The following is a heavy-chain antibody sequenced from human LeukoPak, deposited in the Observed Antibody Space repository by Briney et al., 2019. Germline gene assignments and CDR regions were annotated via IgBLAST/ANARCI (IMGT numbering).Heavy chain of an antibody. CDR1: GYSFSTYW. D-gene: IGHD3-10*01. Sequence: GESLRISCKGSGYSFSTYWIGWVRQMPGKGLDWMGILHPRDSDARYSPSFQGQVTISADKSISTAYLQWNNLKASDTAMYYSARCGLGSGEFGAFDIWGQGTVVTVSS. CDR3: ARCGLGSGEFGAFDI. V-gene: IGHV5-51*01. J-gene: IGHJ3*02. CDR2: LHPRDSDA.